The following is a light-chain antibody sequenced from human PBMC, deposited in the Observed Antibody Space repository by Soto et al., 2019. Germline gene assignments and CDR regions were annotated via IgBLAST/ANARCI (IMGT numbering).Light chain of an antibody. CDR2: ITN. J-gene: IGLJ3*02. CDR1: SGSVSTSYY. Sequence: QTVVTQEPSFSVSPGGTVTLTCGLSSGSVSTSYYPSWYQQTPGQAPRTLIYITNTRSSGVPDRFSGSILGNKAALTITGAQADDESDYYCVLYMGSGIWVFGGGTQLTVL. V-gene: IGLV8-61*01. CDR3: VLYMGSGIWV.